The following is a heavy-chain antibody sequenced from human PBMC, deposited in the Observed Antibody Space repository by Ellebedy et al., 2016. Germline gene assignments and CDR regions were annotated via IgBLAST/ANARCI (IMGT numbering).Heavy chain of an antibody. Sequence: SQTLSLTCAVYGGSFSGYYWSWIRQPPGKGLEWIGEINHSGSTNYNPSLKSRVTISVDTSKNQFSLKLSFVTAADTAVYYCARGVVEVGAFDYWGQGTLVTVSS. CDR3: ARGVVEVGAFDY. V-gene: IGHV4-34*01. CDR2: INHSGST. CDR1: GGSFSGYY. D-gene: IGHD2-15*01. J-gene: IGHJ4*02.